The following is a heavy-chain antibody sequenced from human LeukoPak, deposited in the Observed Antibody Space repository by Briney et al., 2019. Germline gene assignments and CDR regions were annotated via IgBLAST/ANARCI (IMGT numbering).Heavy chain of an antibody. CDR2: INTSGGST. CDR1: GYTFTSYY. CDR3: ATAGSSKNFDC. V-gene: IGHV1-46*01. D-gene: IGHD6-19*01. J-gene: IGHJ4*02. Sequence: ASVKVPCKASGYTFTSYYNHWVRHAPGQGLERMGIINTSGGSTSYAQKFQGRVQMSRDTSTSTVYMELRGLRAEDRAVYYCATAGSSKNFDCWGQGILVTVSS.